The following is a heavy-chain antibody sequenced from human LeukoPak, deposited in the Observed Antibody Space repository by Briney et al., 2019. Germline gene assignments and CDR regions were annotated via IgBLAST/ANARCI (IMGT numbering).Heavy chain of an antibody. Sequence: YYWMSWVRQAPGKGLEWIGYIYYSGSTYYNPSLKSRVTISVDTSKNKFSLKLSSVTAADTAVYYCARDRIQPFYYMDVWGKGTTVTVSS. CDR3: ARDRIQPFYYMDV. J-gene: IGHJ6*03. CDR2: IYYSGST. CDR1: YY. V-gene: IGHV4-31*02. D-gene: IGHD5-18*01.